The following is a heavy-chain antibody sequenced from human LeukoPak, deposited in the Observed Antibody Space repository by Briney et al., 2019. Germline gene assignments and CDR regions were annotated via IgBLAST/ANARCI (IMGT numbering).Heavy chain of an antibody. CDR1: GFTFSNSA. CDR3: ASQYYYGSGYSPPASYYFGMDV. D-gene: IGHD3-10*01. J-gene: IGHJ6*02. V-gene: IGHV3-7*01. CDR2: IKQDGSEK. Sequence: PGGSLRLSCAASGFTFSNSATTWVRQAPGKGLEWVANIKQDGSEKYYVDSVKGRFTISRDNAKNSLYLQMNSLRAEDTAVYYCASQYYYGSGYSPPASYYFGMDVWGQGTTVTVSS.